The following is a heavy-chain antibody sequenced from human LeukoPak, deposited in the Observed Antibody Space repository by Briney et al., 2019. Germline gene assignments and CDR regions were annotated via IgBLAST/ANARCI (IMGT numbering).Heavy chain of an antibody. D-gene: IGHD2-2*01. Sequence: ASVKVSCKASGYTFTGYYMHWVRQAPGQGLEWMGWINPNSGGTNYAQKFQGWVTMTRDTSISTAYMELSRLRSDDTAVYYCAREGGDCSSTSCYEGWFDPWGQGTLVTVSS. CDR3: AREGGDCSSTSCYEGWFDP. V-gene: IGHV1-2*04. J-gene: IGHJ5*02. CDR1: GYTFTGYY. CDR2: INPNSGGT.